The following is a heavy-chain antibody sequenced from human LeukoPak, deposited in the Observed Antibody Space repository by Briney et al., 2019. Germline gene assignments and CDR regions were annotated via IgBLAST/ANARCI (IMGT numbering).Heavy chain of an antibody. J-gene: IGHJ4*02. CDR2: FDPEDGET. CDR1: GYTLTELS. V-gene: IGHV1-24*01. D-gene: IGHD6-13*01. Sequence: GASVKVSRKVSGYTLTELSMHWVRQAPGKGLEWMGGFDPEDGETIYAQKFQGRVTMTEDTSTDTAYMELSSLRSEDTAVYYCATVLAEAPGYYFDYWGQGTLVTVSS. CDR3: ATVLAEAPGYYFDY.